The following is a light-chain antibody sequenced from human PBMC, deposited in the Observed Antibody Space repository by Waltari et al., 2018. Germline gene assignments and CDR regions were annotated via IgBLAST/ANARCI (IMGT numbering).Light chain of an antibody. Sequence: EVGLTQSPGTLSLFQGERATLSCRSSQTVSKYLAWYQQKPGQAPRLLISAASTTATAIPDRFSGSGSGTDFSLIFSTLEPKDFAVYYCQPYRSLPATFDQGTKVEI. J-gene: IGKJ1*01. CDR2: AAS. V-gene: IGKV3-20*01. CDR1: QTVSKY. CDR3: QPYRSLPAT.